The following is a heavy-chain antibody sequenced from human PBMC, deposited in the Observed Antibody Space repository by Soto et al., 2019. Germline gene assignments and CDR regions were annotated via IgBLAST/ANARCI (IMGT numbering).Heavy chain of an antibody. D-gene: IGHD2-8*01. J-gene: IGHJ4*02. CDR2: IHYSGTT. Sequence: SETLSLTCTVSGTSISSYYWSWIRQPPGKGLEWIANIHYSGTTNYNPSLASRVTLSVDTSKNQFSLKMTSVTAADRAMYFCARYNSYAIDCWGRGTLVTVSS. CDR3: ARYNSYAIDC. V-gene: IGHV4-59*01. CDR1: GTSISSYY.